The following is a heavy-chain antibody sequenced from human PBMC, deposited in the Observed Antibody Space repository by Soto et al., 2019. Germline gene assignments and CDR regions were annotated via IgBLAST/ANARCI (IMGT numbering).Heavy chain of an antibody. D-gene: IGHD4-17*01. CDR1: GFTFSNYG. V-gene: IGHV3-33*01. CDR3: ARDSDYGSNSGWLDP. J-gene: IGHJ5*02. Sequence: QVQLVESGGGVVQPGRSLRLSCAASGFTFSNYGMHWVRQAPGKGLEWVAVIWYDGSNKYHGDSVKGRFSISRDYSKNTLFLQMNSLRAEDTALYYCARDSDYGSNSGWLDPWGQGTLVTVSS. CDR2: IWYDGSNK.